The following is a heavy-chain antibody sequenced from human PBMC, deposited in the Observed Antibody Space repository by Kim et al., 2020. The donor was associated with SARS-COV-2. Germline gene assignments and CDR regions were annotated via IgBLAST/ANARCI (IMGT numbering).Heavy chain of an antibody. Sequence: GESLKISCKGSGYSFTSYWIGWVRQMPGKGLEWMGIIYPGDSDTRYSPSFQGQVTISADKSISTAYLQWSSLKASDTAMYYCASARISWVIVAEDAFDIWGQGTMVTVSS. J-gene: IGHJ3*02. CDR3: ASARISWVIVAEDAFDI. CDR2: IYPGDSDT. V-gene: IGHV5-51*01. CDR1: GYSFTSYW. D-gene: IGHD3-22*01.